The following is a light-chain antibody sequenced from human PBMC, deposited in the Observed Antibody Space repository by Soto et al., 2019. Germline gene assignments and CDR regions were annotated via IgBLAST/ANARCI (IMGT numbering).Light chain of an antibody. V-gene: IGKV1-5*01. CDR3: QQSNSLWT. J-gene: IGKJ1*01. Sequence: DIQMTQSPSALSASVGDRVTITCRASQSISGWLAWYQQKPGKAPRLLIYDASYFERGVPSRFSGSGSGTDFTLTISDLQPDDLGTYYCQQSNSLWTFGPGTKVEI. CDR2: DAS. CDR1: QSISGW.